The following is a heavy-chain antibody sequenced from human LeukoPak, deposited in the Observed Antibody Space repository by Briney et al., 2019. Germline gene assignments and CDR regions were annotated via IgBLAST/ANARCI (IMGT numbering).Heavy chain of an antibody. CDR3: ARDSPLHYGILTGYYREDAFDI. V-gene: IGHV4-4*07. CDR2: IYTSGST. Sequence: PSETLSLTCTVSGGSISSYYWSWIRQPAGKGLERIGRIYTSGSTNYNPSLKSRVTMSVDTSKNQFSLKRSSVTAADTAVYYCARDSPLHYGILTGYYREDAFDIWGQGTMVTVSS. D-gene: IGHD3-9*01. CDR1: GGSISSYY. J-gene: IGHJ3*02.